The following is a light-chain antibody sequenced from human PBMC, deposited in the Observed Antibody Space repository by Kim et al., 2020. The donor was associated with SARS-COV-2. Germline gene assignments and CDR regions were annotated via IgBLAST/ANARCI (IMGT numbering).Light chain of an antibody. CDR3: QQSYSSPYT. Sequence: SASVGDRVTISCWASPSIATYLNWYQQKPGKAPKLLIYAASSLQSGVPSRFSGSGSGTGFTLTISSLQPEDFATYYCQQSYSSPYTFGQGTKLEI. J-gene: IGKJ2*01. CDR2: AAS. V-gene: IGKV1-39*01. CDR1: PSIATY.